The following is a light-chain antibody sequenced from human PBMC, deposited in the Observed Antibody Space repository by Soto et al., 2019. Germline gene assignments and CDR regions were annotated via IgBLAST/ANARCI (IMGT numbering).Light chain of an antibody. CDR2: GAS. V-gene: IGKV3-20*01. J-gene: IGKJ1*01. CDR1: QSVSSSY. Sequence: EIVLTQSPGTLSLSPGERATLSCRASQSVSSSYLAWYQQKPGQAPRILIYGASSRATGIPDRFSGSGSGTDFTLTISRLEPEDFAVYYCQQSGSSRTFGQGTKVEIK. CDR3: QQSGSSRT.